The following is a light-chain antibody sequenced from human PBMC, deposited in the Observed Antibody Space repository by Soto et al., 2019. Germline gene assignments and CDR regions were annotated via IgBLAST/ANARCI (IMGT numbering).Light chain of an antibody. CDR1: QDISVY. Sequence: DIQMTQSPSSLSASVGDRVTITCRASQDISVYLAWYQQKPGKVPKLLIYSASTLQSGVPSRFSGSGSGTDFTLTISSRQPEDVATYYCQKFNTAPLTFGQGTRLGLN. V-gene: IGKV1-27*01. J-gene: IGKJ5*01. CDR3: QKFNTAPLT. CDR2: SAS.